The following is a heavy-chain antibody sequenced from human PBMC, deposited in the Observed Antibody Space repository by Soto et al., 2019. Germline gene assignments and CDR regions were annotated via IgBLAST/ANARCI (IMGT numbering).Heavy chain of an antibody. CDR3: ARYSGYFDVGFDY. J-gene: IGHJ4*02. CDR1: GGSFSGYY. V-gene: IGHV4-34*01. Sequence: QVQLQQWGAGLLKPSETLSLTCALYGGSFSGYYWSWIRQPPGKGLEWIGEINHSGSTNYNPSLKSRVTISVDTSKNQFSLKLSSVTAADTAVYYCARYSGYFDVGFDYWGQGTLVTVSS. D-gene: IGHD3-9*01. CDR2: INHSGST.